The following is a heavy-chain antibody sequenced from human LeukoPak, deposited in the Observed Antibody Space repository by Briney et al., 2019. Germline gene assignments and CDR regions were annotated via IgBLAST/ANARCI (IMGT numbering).Heavy chain of an antibody. CDR2: ISYDGSDK. J-gene: IGHJ3*02. CDR1: GFTFSSYG. V-gene: IGHV3-30*18. D-gene: IGHD3-16*02. Sequence: PGGSLRLSCAASGFTFSSYGMHWVRQTPGKGLEWVAVISYDGSDKYYADSVKGRFTISRDNSKNTLYLQMNSLRAEDTAVYYCAKEIGRELSSLDAFDIWGQGTMATVSS. CDR3: AKEIGRELSSLDAFDI.